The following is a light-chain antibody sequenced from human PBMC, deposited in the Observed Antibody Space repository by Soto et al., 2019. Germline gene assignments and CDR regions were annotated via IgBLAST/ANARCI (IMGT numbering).Light chain of an antibody. Sequence: DIQMTQSPSSLSASVGDRVTITCRASQSISSYLNWYQQKPGKAPKLLIYAASSLQSGVPSRFSGSGSGTDFTLTISRLQPEDFATYYCQLSYSTPPAITFGQGTRLEIK. V-gene: IGKV1-39*01. CDR1: QSISSY. CDR2: AAS. J-gene: IGKJ5*01. CDR3: QLSYSTPPAIT.